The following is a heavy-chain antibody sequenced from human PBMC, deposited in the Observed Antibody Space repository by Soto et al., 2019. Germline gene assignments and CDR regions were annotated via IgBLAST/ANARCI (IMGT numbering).Heavy chain of an antibody. CDR2: IYYSGST. CDR3: ARNELASFDY. Sequence: LSLTCTVSGGSISSSSYYWGWIRQPPGKGLEWIGSIYYSGSTYYNPSLKSRVTISVDTSKNQFSLKLSSVTAADTAVYYCARNELASFDYWGQGTLVTVSS. V-gene: IGHV4-39*01. D-gene: IGHD1-7*01. J-gene: IGHJ4*02. CDR1: GGSISSSSYY.